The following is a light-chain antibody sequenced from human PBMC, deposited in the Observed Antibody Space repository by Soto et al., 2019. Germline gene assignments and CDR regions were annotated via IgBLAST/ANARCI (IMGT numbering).Light chain of an antibody. CDR1: SGHSSYI. Sequence: QLVLTQSSSASASLGSSVKLTCTLSSGHSSYIIAWHQQQPGKAPRYLMKLEGSGSYNKGSGGPDRFSGSSSAADRYLTISNLQFEDEADYYCETWDSNTHTVFGGGTKVTVL. J-gene: IGLJ3*02. CDR2: LEGSGSY. CDR3: ETWDSNTHTV. V-gene: IGLV4-60*02.